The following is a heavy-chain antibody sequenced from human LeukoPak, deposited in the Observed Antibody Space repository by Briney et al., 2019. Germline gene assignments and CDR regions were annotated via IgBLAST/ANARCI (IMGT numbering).Heavy chain of an antibody. J-gene: IGHJ4*02. Sequence: SVKFSCKASGGAFRSYAISWVRKAPGQGLGWMGGIIPIFGTANYAQKFQGRVTMTRDTFTSTVYMELSSLRSEDTAVYYCARSYSGSYPAGFDYWGQGTLVTVSS. CDR1: GGAFRSYA. V-gene: IGHV1-69*05. CDR3: ARSYSGSYPAGFDY. D-gene: IGHD1-26*01. CDR2: IIPIFGTA.